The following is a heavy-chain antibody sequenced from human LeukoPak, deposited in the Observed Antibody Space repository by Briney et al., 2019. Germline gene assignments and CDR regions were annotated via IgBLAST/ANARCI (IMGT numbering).Heavy chain of an antibody. Sequence: GASVKVSCKASGGTFSSYAISWVRQPPGQGLEWMGGIIPIFGTANYAQKFQGRGTNTAAESPSPAYMELSSLRSEDTAVYYCARSLSSRFSGPRRPYYFDSWGQGTLVTVSS. CDR3: ARSLSSRFSGPRRPYYFDS. CDR1: GGTFSSYA. D-gene: IGHD3-16*02. J-gene: IGHJ4*02. CDR2: IIPIFGTA. V-gene: IGHV1-69*13.